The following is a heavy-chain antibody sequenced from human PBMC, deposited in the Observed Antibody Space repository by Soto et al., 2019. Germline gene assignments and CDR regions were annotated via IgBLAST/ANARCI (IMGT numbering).Heavy chain of an antibody. CDR2: IYWDDDK. V-gene: IGHV2-5*02. CDR3: AHRPDDYGDYHDYYGMDV. Sequence: QITLKESGPTLVKPTQTLTLTCTFSGFSLSTSGVGVGWIRQPPGKALEWLALIYWDDDKRYSPSLKSRLTITKDTSKNQVVLTMTNMDPVDTATYYCAHRPDDYGDYHDYYGMDVWGQGTTVTVSS. CDR1: GFSLSTSGVG. D-gene: IGHD4-17*01. J-gene: IGHJ6*02.